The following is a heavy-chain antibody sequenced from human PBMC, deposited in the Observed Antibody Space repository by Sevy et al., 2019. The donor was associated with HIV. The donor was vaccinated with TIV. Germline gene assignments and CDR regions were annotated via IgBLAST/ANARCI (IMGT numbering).Heavy chain of an antibody. CDR1: GYTFSRSV. CDR3: ARGRVIAVAGGGYYSDY. D-gene: IGHD6-19*01. V-gene: IGHV1-18*04. J-gene: IGHJ4*02. CDR2: ISTYNGKT. Sequence: ASVKVSCMASGYTFSRSVITWVRQAPGQGLEWMGWISTYNGKTNYAQKFQDRVTMTTDTSTNTAYMELRSLRSDDTAIYFWARGRVIAVAGGGYYSDYWGQGSLVTVSS.